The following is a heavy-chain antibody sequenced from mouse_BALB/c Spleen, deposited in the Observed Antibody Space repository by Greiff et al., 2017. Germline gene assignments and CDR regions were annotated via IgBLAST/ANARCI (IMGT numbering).Heavy chain of an antibody. CDR1: GYNFTSYW. D-gene: IGHD1-1*01. Sequence: VQLQQPGAELVKPGTSVKLSCKASGYNFTSYWINWVKLRPGQGLEWIGDIYPGSGSTNYNEKFKSKATLTVDTSSSTAYMQLSSLASEDSALYYCARTYYGSSYDYWGQGTTLTVSS. CDR3: ARTYYGSSYDY. V-gene: IGHV1-55*01. J-gene: IGHJ2*01. CDR2: IYPGSGST.